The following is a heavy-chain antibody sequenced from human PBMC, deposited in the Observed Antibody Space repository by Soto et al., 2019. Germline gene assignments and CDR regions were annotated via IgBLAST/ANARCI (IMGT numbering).Heavy chain of an antibody. CDR1: GGSFSGYY. V-gene: IGHV4-34*01. CDR3: ARVSLTGYYYYGMDV. Sequence: SETLSLTCAVYGGSFSGYYWSWIRQPPGKGLEWIGEINHSGSTNYNPPLKSRVTISVDTSKNQFSLKLSSVTAADTAVYYCARVSLTGYYYYGMDVWGQGTTVTVSS. J-gene: IGHJ6*02. CDR2: INHSGST.